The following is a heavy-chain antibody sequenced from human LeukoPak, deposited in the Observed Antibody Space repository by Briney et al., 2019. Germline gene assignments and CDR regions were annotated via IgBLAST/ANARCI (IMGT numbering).Heavy chain of an antibody. CDR3: ARVNVGSSDYFDY. CDR2: VNYDGST. Sequence: SETLSLTCTVSGGSISGYFWSWIRQPPRKGLEYIGYVNYDGSTNYNHSLRSRATISIDTSKNEFSLKLRSVTAADTAVYYCARVNVGSSDYFDYWGQGILVTVSS. J-gene: IGHJ4*02. D-gene: IGHD1-26*01. CDR1: GGSISGYF. V-gene: IGHV4-59*01.